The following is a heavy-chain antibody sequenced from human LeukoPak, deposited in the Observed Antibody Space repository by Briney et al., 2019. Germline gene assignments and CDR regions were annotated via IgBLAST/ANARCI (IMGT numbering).Heavy chain of an antibody. Sequence: GGSLTLSWAAAGFTFSRYAMNWVRQAPGEVLEWVSTISISANTHYADSVKGRFTISRDNSKSTLYLQMNSLRAEDTAIYYCAKDHDSTGLFQDRDYWGQGTQVTISS. J-gene: IGHJ4*02. CDR3: AKDHDSTGLFQDRDY. CDR2: ISISANT. V-gene: IGHV3-23*01. D-gene: IGHD6-19*01. CDR1: GFTFSRYA.